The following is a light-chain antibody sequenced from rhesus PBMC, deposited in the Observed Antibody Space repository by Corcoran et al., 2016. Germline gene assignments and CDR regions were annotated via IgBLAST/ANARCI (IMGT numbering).Light chain of an antibody. CDR1: QAIAGW. CDR3: QQYVDLPFT. CDR2: YTS. J-gene: IGKJ3*01. Sequence: DIQMTQSPSSLSASVGDKVTITCHASQAIAGWLAWYQQKPGKAPKPLIYYTSSLQSGVPARFSGSGAGADYTLTLSSLQPEDFATYYCQQYVDLPFTFGPGTKLDIK. V-gene: IGKV1-19*01.